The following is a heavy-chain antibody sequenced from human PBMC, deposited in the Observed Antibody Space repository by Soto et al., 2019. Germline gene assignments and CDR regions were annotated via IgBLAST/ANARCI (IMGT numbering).Heavy chain of an antibody. Sequence: SVKVSCKASGYTFTDYYMHWVRQAPGQGFEWMGRISPKSGGANYAQKFQGRVTMTWDTSLNTAYMELSSLITEDTAVYYCARPPGYISDWYYFDLWGQGTQVTVSS. J-gene: IGHJ4*02. D-gene: IGHD3-9*01. CDR1: GYTFTDYY. CDR2: ISPKSGGA. CDR3: ARPPGYISDWYYFDL. V-gene: IGHV1-2*02.